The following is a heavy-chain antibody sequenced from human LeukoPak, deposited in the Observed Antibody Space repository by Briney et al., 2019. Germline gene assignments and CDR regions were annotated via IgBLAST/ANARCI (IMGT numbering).Heavy chain of an antibody. CDR2: IYTSGST. CDR1: GGSISSYH. D-gene: IGHD3-22*01. CDR3: VRLVVITTFDWFDP. J-gene: IGHJ5*02. V-gene: IGHV4-4*07. Sequence: SETLSLTCTVSGGSISSYHWSWIRQPAGKGLEWIGRIYTSGSTNYNPSLKSRVTMSVDTSKNQFSLKLTSVTAADTAVYYCVRLVVITTFDWFDPWGQGTLVTVSS.